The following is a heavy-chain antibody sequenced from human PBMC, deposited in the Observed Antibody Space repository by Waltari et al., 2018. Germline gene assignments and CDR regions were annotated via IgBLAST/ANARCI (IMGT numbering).Heavy chain of an antibody. D-gene: IGHD7-27*01. CDR3: ARAGGYWGEFDY. Sequence: QVQLVQSGAEVKKPGSSVKVSCKASGGTFSSYAISWVRQAPGQGPEWMGGIIPIFGTANYAKKFQGRVTIAADESTSTAYMELSSLRSEDTAVYYCARAGGYWGEFDYWGQGTLVTVSS. CDR2: IIPIFGTA. J-gene: IGHJ4*02. V-gene: IGHV1-69*01. CDR1: GGTFSSYA.